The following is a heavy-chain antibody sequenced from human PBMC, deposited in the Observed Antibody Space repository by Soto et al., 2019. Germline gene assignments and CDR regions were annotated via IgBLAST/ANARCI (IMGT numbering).Heavy chain of an antibody. D-gene: IGHD3-10*01. CDR1: GFTFSSYD. V-gene: IGHV3-13*01. Sequence: GGSLRLSCAASGFTFSSYDMHWVRQATGKGLEWVSAIGTAGDTSYPGSVKGRFTISRENAKNSLYLQMNSLRAEDTAVYYCARDTSLGDGSAPYYYYGMDVWGQGTTVTVSS. CDR3: ARDTSLGDGSAPYYYYGMDV. CDR2: IGTAGDT. J-gene: IGHJ6*02.